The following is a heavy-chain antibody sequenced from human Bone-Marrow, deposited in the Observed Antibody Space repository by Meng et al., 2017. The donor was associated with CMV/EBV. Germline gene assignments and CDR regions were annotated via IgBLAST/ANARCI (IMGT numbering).Heavy chain of an antibody. Sequence: DYYWSWIRQPPGKGLEWIGYIYYSGSTYYHPSLKSRVTISVDTSKNQFSLKLSSVTAADTAVYYCASALGYCSSTSCYTTLGTLIDYWGQGTLVTVSS. V-gene: IGHV4-30-4*01. J-gene: IGHJ4*02. CDR3: ASALGYCSSTSCYTTLGTLIDY. CDR2: IYYSGST. D-gene: IGHD2-2*02. CDR1: DYY.